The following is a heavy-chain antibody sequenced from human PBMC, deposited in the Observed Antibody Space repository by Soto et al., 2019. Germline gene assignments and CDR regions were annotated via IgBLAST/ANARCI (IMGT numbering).Heavy chain of an antibody. CDR1: GFTFSSYA. V-gene: IGHV3-23*01. CDR2: ISGRGGST. J-gene: IGHJ3*02. D-gene: IGHD6-19*01. CDR3: AKDLYSSGWLPLPDDFDI. Sequence: PGGSLRLSCAASGFTFSSYAMSWVRQAPGKGLEWVSAISGRGGSTYYADSVKGRFTISRDNSKNTLYLQMNSLRAEDTAVYYCAKDLYSSGWLPLPDDFDIWGQGTMVTVS.